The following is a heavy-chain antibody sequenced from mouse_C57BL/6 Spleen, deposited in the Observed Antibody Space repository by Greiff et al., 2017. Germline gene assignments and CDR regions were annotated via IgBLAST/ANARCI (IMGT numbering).Heavy chain of an antibody. CDR2: IDPSDSYT. J-gene: IGHJ1*03. Sequence: QVQLQQPGAELVKPGASVKRSGKALASTLPTYWRQGVKQRPGQGLEGIGEIDPSDSYTNYNQKFKGKATLTVDTSSSTAYMQLSSLTSEDSAVYYCASYSNYGRFDVWGTGTTVTVSS. D-gene: IGHD2-5*01. CDR1: ASTLPTYW. CDR3: ASYSNYGRFDV. V-gene: IGHV1-50*01.